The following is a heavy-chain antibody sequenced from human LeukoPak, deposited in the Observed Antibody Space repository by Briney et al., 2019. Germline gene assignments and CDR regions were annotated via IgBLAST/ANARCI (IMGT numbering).Heavy chain of an antibody. V-gene: IGHV3-30-3*01. D-gene: IGHD1-14*01. CDR3: ARSPAASIPGWFDP. CDR2: ISNDGSNK. CDR1: GFTFSSYA. J-gene: IGHJ5*02. Sequence: GGSLRLSCAASGFTFSSYAMHWVRQAPGKGLEWVAVISNDGSNKYYADSVKGRFTISRDNSKNTLYLQMNSLRAEDTAVYYCARSPAASIPGWFDPWGQGTLVTVSS.